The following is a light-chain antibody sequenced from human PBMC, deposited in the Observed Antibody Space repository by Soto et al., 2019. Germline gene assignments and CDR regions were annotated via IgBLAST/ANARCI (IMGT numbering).Light chain of an antibody. CDR1: SSNIGSNT. CDR2: SNN. CDR3: AAWDDSLNGVV. Sequence: QSVLTQPPSASGTPGPRVTLSCSGSSSNIGSNTVNWYRQLPGTAPKLLIYSNNQRHSGVPDRFSGSKSGTSASLAISGLQSEDEADYYCAAWDDSLNGVVFGGGTKVTVL. V-gene: IGLV1-44*01. J-gene: IGLJ2*01.